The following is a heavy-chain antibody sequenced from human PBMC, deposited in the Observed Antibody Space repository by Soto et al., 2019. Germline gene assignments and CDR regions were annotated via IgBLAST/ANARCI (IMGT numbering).Heavy chain of an antibody. J-gene: IGHJ4*02. CDR2: IYPGDSDT. D-gene: IGHD3-22*01. Sequence: GESLKISCKGSGYSFSNYWIGWVRQMPGKGLEWMAIIYPGDSDTRYSPSFQGQVTISADKSISTAYLQWSSLKASDTAMYYCARRLYDGSAYYYDYWGQGTLVTVSS. CDR1: GYSFSNYW. V-gene: IGHV5-51*01. CDR3: ARRLYDGSAYYYDY.